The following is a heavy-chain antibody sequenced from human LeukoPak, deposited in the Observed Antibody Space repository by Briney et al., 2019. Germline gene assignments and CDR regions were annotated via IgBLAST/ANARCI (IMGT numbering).Heavy chain of an antibody. CDR2: INHSGST. J-gene: IGHJ6*02. D-gene: IGHD3-16*01. CDR3: ARRFRTGGDLHHDAYDV. V-gene: IGHV4-34*01. CDR1: GGSFSGYY. Sequence: PSETLSLTCAVYGGSFSGYYWSWIRQPPGKGLEWIGEINHSGSTNYNPSLKSRVTISVDTSKNQFSLKLSSVTAADTAVYYCARRFRTGGDLHHDAYDVWGQGTTVTVSS.